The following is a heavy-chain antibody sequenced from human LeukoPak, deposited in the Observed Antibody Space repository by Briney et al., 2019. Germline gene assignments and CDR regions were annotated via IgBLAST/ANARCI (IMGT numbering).Heavy chain of an antibody. V-gene: IGHV3-21*01. CDR1: GFTFSSYS. D-gene: IGHD2-2*01. CDR2: ISSSSSYI. CDR3: ARKGVYCSSTSCQIPYGMDV. Sequence: GGSLRLSCAASGFTFSSYSMNWVRQAPGKGLEWVSSISSSSSYIHYADSVKGRFTISRDNAKNSLYLQMNSLRAEDTAVYYCARKGVYCSSTSCQIPYGMDVWGQGTTVTVSS. J-gene: IGHJ6*02.